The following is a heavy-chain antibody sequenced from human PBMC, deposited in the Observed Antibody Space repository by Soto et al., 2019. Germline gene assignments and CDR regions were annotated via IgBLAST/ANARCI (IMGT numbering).Heavy chain of an antibody. V-gene: IGHV4-61*01. CDR1: GGSVNSDSYY. CDR2: IYYTGST. Sequence: SETLSLTCTVSGGSVNSDSYYWSWIRQPPGKGLEWIGYIYYTGSTNYNPSLESRVTISVDTSRNQFSLKLSSVTAADTAVFYCAREFSNTPEAFDSWGQGALVTVS. J-gene: IGHJ4*02. CDR3: AREFSNTPEAFDS. D-gene: IGHD3-3*02.